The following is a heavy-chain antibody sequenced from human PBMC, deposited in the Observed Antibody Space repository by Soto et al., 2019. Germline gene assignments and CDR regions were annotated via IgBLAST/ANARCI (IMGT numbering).Heavy chain of an antibody. V-gene: IGHV1-69*13. CDR3: AKGSRADCYSDSDY. J-gene: IGHJ4*02. CDR1: GGTFSSYA. D-gene: IGHD2-21*02. Sequence: GASVKVSCKSSGGTFSSYAISWLRQAPGQGLEWMGGIIPIFGTANYAQKFQGRVTITADESTSTAYMELSSLRAEDTALYYCAKGSRADCYSDSDYWGQGTLVTVSS. CDR2: IIPIFGTA.